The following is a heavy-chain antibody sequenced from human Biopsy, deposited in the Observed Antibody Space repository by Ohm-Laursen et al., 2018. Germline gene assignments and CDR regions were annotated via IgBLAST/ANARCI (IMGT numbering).Heavy chain of an antibody. CDR3: VLASFDY. J-gene: IGHJ4*02. Sequence: ASETVSCQASGYIFTTYYIHWLRQAPGHGLEWMGIINPGGNSTAYTQNFQGRVTMTWDTSTTTVYMELSSLRSEDTAVYYCVLASFDYWGQGTLVTVPS. V-gene: IGHV1-46*01. CDR2: INPGGNST. CDR1: GYIFTTYY.